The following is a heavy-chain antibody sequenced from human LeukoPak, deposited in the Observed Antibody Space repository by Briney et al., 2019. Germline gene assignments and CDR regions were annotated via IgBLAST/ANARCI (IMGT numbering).Heavy chain of an antibody. CDR2: IYTSGST. CDR1: GGSISSYY. J-gene: IGHJ4*02. Sequence: SETLSLTCTVSGGSISSYYWSWIRQPAGKGLEWIGRIYTSGSTNYNTSLKSRVTMSVDTSKNQFSLKLSSVTAADTAVYYCVTQTPDFTVTTFPAHDHWGQGTLVAVSS. V-gene: IGHV4-4*07. CDR3: VTQTPDFTVTTFPAHDH. D-gene: IGHD4-17*01.